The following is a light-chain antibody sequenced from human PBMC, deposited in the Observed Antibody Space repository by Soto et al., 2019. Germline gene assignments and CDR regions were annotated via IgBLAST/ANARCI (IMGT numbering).Light chain of an antibody. CDR3: QQSYSTPLT. Sequence: DIQITKSPSSLSSSVGDRATISCRAIQSISSYLNWYQQKPGNAPKLLIYAASSLQSGVPSRFSGSGSGTDFTLTISSLQPEDFATYYCQQSYSTPLTFGGGTKV. J-gene: IGKJ4*01. CDR2: AAS. V-gene: IGKV1-39*01. CDR1: QSISSY.